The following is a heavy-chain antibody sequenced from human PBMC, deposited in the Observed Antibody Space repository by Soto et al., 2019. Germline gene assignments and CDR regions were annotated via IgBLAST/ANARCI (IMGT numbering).Heavy chain of an antibody. CDR2: INAGNGNT. J-gene: IGHJ6*02. D-gene: IGHD2-2*01. V-gene: IGHV1-3*01. Sequence: ASVKVSCKASGYTFTNYAMHWVRQAPGQRLDWMGWINAGNGNTKYSQKFQGRVTITRDTSASTAYMELSSLRSEDTAVYHCARSVFVPAAPEQFYYGMDVWGQGTTVTVSS. CDR3: ARSVFVPAAPEQFYYGMDV. CDR1: GYTFTNYA.